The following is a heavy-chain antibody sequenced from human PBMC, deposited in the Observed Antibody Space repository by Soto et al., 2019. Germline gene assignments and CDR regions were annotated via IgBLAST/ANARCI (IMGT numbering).Heavy chain of an antibody. CDR2: ISSRSSYT. J-gene: IGHJ1*01. CDR3: ARSYSSRFQH. CDR1: GFTFSDYF. D-gene: IGHD6-13*01. Sequence: QVELVESGGGLVKPGGSLRLSCVVSGFTFSDYFMNWIRQAPGKGLEWVSYISSRSSYTKYADSVKGRFTISRDNAKNSLYLQMNSLRAEDTAVYYCARSYSSRFQHWGQGTLVTVSS. V-gene: IGHV3-11*06.